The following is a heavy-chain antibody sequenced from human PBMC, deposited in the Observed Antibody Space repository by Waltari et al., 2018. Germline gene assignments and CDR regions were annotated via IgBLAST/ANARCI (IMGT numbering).Heavy chain of an antibody. CDR2: ITNSADYT. J-gene: IGHJ6*02. V-gene: IGHV3-23*01. Sequence: EVLLLESGGDLVQPGGSLRLSCAASGFIFNNFAMSWVRQAPGKGLEWVSIITNSADYTYYADSVEGRFTISRDNSKNILYLQMNSLRDEDTAIYYCAKDREPSWYHGMSVWGQGTTVTVSS. CDR3: AKDREPSWYHGMSV. CDR1: GFIFNNFA. D-gene: IGHD1-26*01.